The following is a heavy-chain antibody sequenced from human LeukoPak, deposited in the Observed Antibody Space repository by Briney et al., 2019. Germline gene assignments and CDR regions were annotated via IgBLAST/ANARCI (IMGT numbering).Heavy chain of an antibody. V-gene: IGHV1-69*01. CDR2: IIPIFGTA. CDR1: GGTFSSYA. D-gene: IGHD1-1*01. CDR3: ARTGTGTLPNDAFDI. Sequence: GASVKVSCKASGGTFSSYAISWVRQAPGQGLEWMGGIIPIFGTANYAQKFQGRVTITADESTSTAYMELSSLRSEDTAVYYCARTGTGTLPNDAFDIWGQGTMVTVSS. J-gene: IGHJ3*02.